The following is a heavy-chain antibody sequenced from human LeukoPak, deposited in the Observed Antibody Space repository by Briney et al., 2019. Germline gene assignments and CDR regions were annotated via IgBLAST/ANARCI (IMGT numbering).Heavy chain of an antibody. Sequence: PGGSLRLSCAASGFTFSSYGMHWVRQAPGKGLEWVAVIWYDGSNKYYADSVKGRFTISRDNSKNTLYLQMGSLRAEDMAVYYCARWARATRSAFDIWGQGTMVTVSS. CDR2: IWYDGSNK. CDR3: ARWARATRSAFDI. V-gene: IGHV3-33*01. CDR1: GFTFSSYG. J-gene: IGHJ3*02.